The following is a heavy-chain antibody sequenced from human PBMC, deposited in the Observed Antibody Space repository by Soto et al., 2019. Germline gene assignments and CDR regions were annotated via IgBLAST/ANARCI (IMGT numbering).Heavy chain of an antibody. CDR3: TTLSITIFGVVLMDV. CDR2: IKSKTDGGTT. J-gene: IGHJ6*02. CDR1: GFTFSNAW. V-gene: IGHV3-15*07. D-gene: IGHD3-3*01. Sequence: GGSLRLSCAASGFTFSNAWMNWVRQAPGKGLEWVGRIKSKTDGGTTDYAAPVKGRFTISRDDSKNTLYLQMNSLKTEDTAVYYCTTLSITIFGVVLMDVWGQGTTVTSP.